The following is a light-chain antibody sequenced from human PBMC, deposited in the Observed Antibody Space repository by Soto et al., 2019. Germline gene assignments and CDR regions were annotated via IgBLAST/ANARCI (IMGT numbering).Light chain of an antibody. V-gene: IGLV2-14*01. Sequence: QSALTQPASVSGSPGQSITISCTGTSSDVGGYNYVSWYQQHPGKAPKLMIYEVSNRPSGVSNRFSGSKSGTASLTISGLQAEDEADYYCSSYTSSSTLVFGGGTKVTVL. CDR2: EVS. CDR3: SSYTSSSTLV. J-gene: IGLJ2*01. CDR1: SSDVGGYNY.